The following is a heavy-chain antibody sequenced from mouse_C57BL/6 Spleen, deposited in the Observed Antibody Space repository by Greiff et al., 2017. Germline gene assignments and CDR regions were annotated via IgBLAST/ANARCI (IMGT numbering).Heavy chain of an antibody. CDR3: ARRGDYDWFAY. CDR1: GYTFTSYW. D-gene: IGHD2-4*01. Sequence: QVQLQQSGAELVKPGASVKMSCKASGYTFTSYWLTWVKQRPGQGLEWIGDIYPGSGSTNYNEKFKSKATLTVDTSSSTAYMQLSSLTSEDSAVYYCARRGDYDWFAYWGQGTLVTVSA. CDR2: IYPGSGST. V-gene: IGHV1-55*01. J-gene: IGHJ3*01.